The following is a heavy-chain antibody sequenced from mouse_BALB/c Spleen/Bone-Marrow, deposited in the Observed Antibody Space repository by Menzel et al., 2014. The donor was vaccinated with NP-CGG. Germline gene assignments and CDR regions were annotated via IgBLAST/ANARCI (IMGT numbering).Heavy chain of an antibody. D-gene: IGHD4-1*01. V-gene: IGHV1-67*01. CDR1: GYTFTDYA. CDR2: ISTFPGNT. CDR3: ARGTGRGYFDY. J-gene: IGHJ2*01. Sequence: VKLVESGPELVRPGVSGKISCKGSGYTFTDYAMHWVKQSHAKSLEWIGVISTFPGNTNYNQKFKGKATMTVDKSSTTAYMELARLTSEDSAIYYCARGTGRGYFDYWGQGTTLTVSS.